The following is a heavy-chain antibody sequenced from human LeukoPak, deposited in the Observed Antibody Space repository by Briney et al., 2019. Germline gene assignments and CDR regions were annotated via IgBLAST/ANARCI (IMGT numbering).Heavy chain of an antibody. CDR2: IYYSGST. Sequence: SQTLSLTCTVSGVSISSSGFHWSWIRQHPGKGLEWIGYIYYSGSTYYNPSLKSRVTISLATSKNQFSLKLSSVTAADTAVYYCARDLHGVRLGALLKEPAFDIWGQGTMVTVSS. CDR1: GVSISSSGFH. D-gene: IGHD2-8*01. J-gene: IGHJ3*02. CDR3: ARDLHGVRLGALLKEPAFDI. V-gene: IGHV4-31*03.